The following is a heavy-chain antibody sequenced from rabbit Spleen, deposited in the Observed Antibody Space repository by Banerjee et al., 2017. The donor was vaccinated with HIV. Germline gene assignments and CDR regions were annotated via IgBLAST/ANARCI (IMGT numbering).Heavy chain of an antibody. V-gene: IGHV1S45*01. Sequence: QEQLKESGGGLVKPEGSLTLTCTASGFSCYYKCVMCWVRQAPGKGLQWIGCMNTVSGNGVYATWVNGRFTISRTSSTTVALRMTSLTAADTATYFCGRGSATMTMVITGYYLSLWGPGTLVTVS. CDR3: GRGSATMTMVITGYYLSL. J-gene: IGHJ4*01. CDR1: GFSCYYKCV. CDR2: MNTVSGNG. D-gene: IGHD2-1*01.